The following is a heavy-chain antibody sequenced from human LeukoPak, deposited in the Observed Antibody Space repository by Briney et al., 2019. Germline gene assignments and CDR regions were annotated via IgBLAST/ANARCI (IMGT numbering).Heavy chain of an antibody. Sequence: SETLSLTCTVSGGSISSGGYYWSWIRQHPGKGLEWIGYIYYSGSTYYNPSLKSRVTISVDTSKNQFSLKLSSVTAADTAVYYCARDLDYGGNFYAFDIWGQGIMVTVSS. CDR2: IYYSGST. J-gene: IGHJ3*02. CDR1: GGSISSGGYY. CDR3: ARDLDYGGNFYAFDI. D-gene: IGHD4-23*01. V-gene: IGHV4-31*03.